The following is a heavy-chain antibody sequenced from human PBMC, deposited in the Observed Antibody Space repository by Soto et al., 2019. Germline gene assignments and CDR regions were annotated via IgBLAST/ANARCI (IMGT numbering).Heavy chain of an antibody. CDR2: ITGGGDNT. Sequence: EVQLLESGGDLVQPGGSLSLSCAASGFPFTSYAMSWIRQAPGKGLEWVSAITGGGDNTYYADSVKGRFTISRDNSKNTLYLQMNSLRAEDTAFYYCTQDGGSRDWLTVNWGQGTLVTVSS. J-gene: IGHJ4*02. V-gene: IGHV3-23*01. CDR3: TQDGGSRDWLTVN. D-gene: IGHD3-9*01. CDR1: GFPFTSYA.